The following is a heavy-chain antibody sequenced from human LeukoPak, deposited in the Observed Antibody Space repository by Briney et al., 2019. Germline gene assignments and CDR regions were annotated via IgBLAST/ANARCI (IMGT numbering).Heavy chain of an antibody. D-gene: IGHD6-13*01. CDR1: GFPFSSYS. Sequence: GGSLRLSCAASGFPFSSYSMTWVRPAPGKGLEWVANIKPDGTTKFYVDSVKGRFTISRDNALNSLYLQMNSLRAEDTAIYYCARSIPYGTTWYGRSDYWGQGTLVTVSS. J-gene: IGHJ4*02. CDR3: ARSIPYGTTWYGRSDY. CDR2: IKPDGTTK. V-gene: IGHV3-7*03.